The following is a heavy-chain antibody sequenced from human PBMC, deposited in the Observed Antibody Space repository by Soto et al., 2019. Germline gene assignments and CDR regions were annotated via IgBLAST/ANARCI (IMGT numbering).Heavy chain of an antibody. D-gene: IGHD6-6*01. CDR3: ARVVSSSSGIDY. V-gene: IGHV4-59*12. CDR2: IYYSGST. CDR1: GGSISSYY. J-gene: IGHJ4*02. Sequence: SETLSLTCTVSGGSISSYYWSWIRQPPGKGLEWIGEIYYSGSTNYNPSLKSRVTISVDTSKNQFSLKLSSVTAADTAVYYCARVVSSSSGIDYWGQGTLVTLSS.